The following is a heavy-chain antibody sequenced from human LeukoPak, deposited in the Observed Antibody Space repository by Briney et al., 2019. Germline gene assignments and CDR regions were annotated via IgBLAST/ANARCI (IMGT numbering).Heavy chain of an antibody. CDR1: GGSISSGSYY. D-gene: IGHD3-9*01. Sequence: PSETLSLTCTVSGGSISSGSYYWSWIRQPAGKGLEWIGRIYTSGSTNYNPSLKSRVTISVDTSKNQFSLKLSSVTAADTAVYYCARENYDILTGYYSGVDYWGQGTLVTVSS. CDR3: ARENYDILTGYYSGVDY. V-gene: IGHV4-61*02. J-gene: IGHJ4*02. CDR2: IYTSGST.